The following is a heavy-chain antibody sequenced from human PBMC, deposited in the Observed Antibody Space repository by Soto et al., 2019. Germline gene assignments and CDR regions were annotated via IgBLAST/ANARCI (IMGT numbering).Heavy chain of an antibody. D-gene: IGHD6-13*01. CDR2: MNPNSGNT. CDR3: ARATSSTSNYYYGMDV. CDR1: GYTFTSYD. Sequence: ASVKVSCKASGYTFTSYDINWVRQATGQGLEWMGWMNPNSGNTGYAQKFQGRVTMTRNTSISTAYMELSSLRSEDTAVYYCARATSSTSNYYYGMDVWGQGTTVTVSS. V-gene: IGHV1-8*01. J-gene: IGHJ6*02.